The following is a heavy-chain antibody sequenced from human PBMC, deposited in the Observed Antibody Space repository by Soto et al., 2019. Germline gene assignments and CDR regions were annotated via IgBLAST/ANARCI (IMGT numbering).Heavy chain of an antibody. V-gene: IGHV3-23*01. CDR1: GFTFSSYA. CDR2: ISGSGGST. J-gene: IGHJ4*02. Sequence: GGSLRLSCAASGFTFSSYAMSWVRQAPGKGLEWVSAISGSGGSTYYADSVKGRFTISRDNSKNTLYLQMNSLRVEDTAVYYCAKDQHSSGWYYFDYWGQGTLVTVSS. CDR3: AKDQHSSGWYYFDY. D-gene: IGHD6-19*01.